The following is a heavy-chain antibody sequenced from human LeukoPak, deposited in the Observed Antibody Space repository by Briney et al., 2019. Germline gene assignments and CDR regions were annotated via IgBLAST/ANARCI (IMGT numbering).Heavy chain of an antibody. CDR1: GFTFSSYG. CDR2: IWYDGSNK. V-gene: IGHV3-33*03. Sequence: GGSLRLSCAASGFTFSSYGMHWVRQAPGKGLEWVAVIWYDGSNKYYADSVKGRFTISRDNAKNSLYLQMNSLRAEDTAVYYCATNFGEWGQGTLVTVSS. CDR3: ATNFGE. J-gene: IGHJ4*02. D-gene: IGHD3-10*01.